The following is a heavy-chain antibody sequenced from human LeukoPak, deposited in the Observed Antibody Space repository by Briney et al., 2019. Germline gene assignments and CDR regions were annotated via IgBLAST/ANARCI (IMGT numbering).Heavy chain of an antibody. CDR1: GGSVSSGGYY. Sequence: SETLSLTCTVSGGSVSSGGYYWSWIRQPPGRGLEWIGYIYYSASANYNPSLKSRVTISVDTSKNQFSLRLSSVTAADTAMYYCARDQYRVVSWYFDLWGRGTLVTVSS. D-gene: IGHD4-23*01. J-gene: IGHJ2*01. CDR3: ARDQYRVVSWYFDL. CDR2: IYYSASA. V-gene: IGHV4-61*08.